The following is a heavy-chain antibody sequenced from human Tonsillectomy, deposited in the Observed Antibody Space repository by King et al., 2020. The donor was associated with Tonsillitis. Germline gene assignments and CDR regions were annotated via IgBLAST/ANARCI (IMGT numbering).Heavy chain of an antibody. CDR1: GFAFSTYW. CDR2: ISPDGTYI. J-gene: IGHJ4*02. CDR3: AREYWGAGDY. Sequence: VQLVESGGGLIQPGGSLRLSCAASGFAFSTYWMFWVRQGPGKGLEWVSRISPDGTYIRYADSVMGRFTSSRDNAKNTLFLQLSSLRADDTAVYYCAREYWGAGDYWGQGTQVIVSS. D-gene: IGHD7-27*01. V-gene: IGHV3-74*01.